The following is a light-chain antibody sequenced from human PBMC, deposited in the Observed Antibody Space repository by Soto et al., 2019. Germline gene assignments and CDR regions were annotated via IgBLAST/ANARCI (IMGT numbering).Light chain of an antibody. Sequence: EIVLTQSPGILSLSPGERATLSCRASQSVSNDFLAWYQQKPGQAPRLLIYGASSRATGIPDRFSGSGSGTDFTLTISGLEPEDFAVYYCQQYGNSRGTFGQGTKVDI. J-gene: IGKJ1*01. CDR1: QSVSNDF. CDR3: QQYGNSRGT. CDR2: GAS. V-gene: IGKV3-20*01.